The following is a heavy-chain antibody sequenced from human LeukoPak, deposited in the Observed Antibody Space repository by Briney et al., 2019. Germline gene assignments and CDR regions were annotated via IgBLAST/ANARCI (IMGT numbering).Heavy chain of an antibody. CDR3: ARGRGGSDYYYMDV. J-gene: IGHJ6*03. CDR1: GGSISGALYH. CDR2: MSSSGST. Sequence: SQTLSLTCTVSGGSISGALYHRSWIRQHPGKGLEWIGYMSSSGSTYYNPSLEGRVIVSLDTSKNQFSLKLSSVTAADTAVYYCARGRGGSDYYYMDVWGKGTTVTVSS. D-gene: IGHD3-10*01. V-gene: IGHV4-31*03.